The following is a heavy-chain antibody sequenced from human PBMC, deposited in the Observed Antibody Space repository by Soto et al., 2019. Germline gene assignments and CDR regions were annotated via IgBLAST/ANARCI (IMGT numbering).Heavy chain of an antibody. J-gene: IGHJ4*02. CDR1: GGSFSSYA. CDR3: ARESRYCSGGSCYFLPGIDY. D-gene: IGHD2-15*01. Sequence: SVKXSCKASGGSFSSYAISWVRQAHGQGLECMGGIIPIFGTANYAQKFQGRVTITADESTSTAYMELSSLRSEDTAVYYCARESRYCSGGSCYFLPGIDYWGQGTLVTVSS. V-gene: IGHV1-69*13. CDR2: IIPIFGTA.